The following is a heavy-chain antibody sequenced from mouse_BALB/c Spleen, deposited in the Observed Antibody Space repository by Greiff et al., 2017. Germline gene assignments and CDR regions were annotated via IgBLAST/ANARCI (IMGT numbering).Heavy chain of an antibody. J-gene: IGHJ4*01. CDR3: AKKEGPYYGLYYYAMDY. CDR1: GFSLTSSG. CDR2: IWRGGST. V-gene: IGHV2-5-1*01. D-gene: IGHD2-10*01. Sequence: VKLVESGPSLVQPSQSLSITCTVSGFSLTSSGVHWVRQSPGKGLEWLGVIWRGGSTDYNAAFMSRLSITKDNSKSQVFFKMNSLQADDTAIYYCAKKEGPYYGLYYYAMDYWGQGTSVTVSS.